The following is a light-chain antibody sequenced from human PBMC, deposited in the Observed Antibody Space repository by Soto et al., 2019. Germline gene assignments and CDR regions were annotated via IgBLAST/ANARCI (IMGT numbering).Light chain of an antibody. V-gene: IGKV3-20*01. J-gene: IGKJ1*01. Sequence: EIVLTQSPGTLSLSPGETVTLSCRASQSVGSNYLAWYQQKPGQAPRLLIYGASSRPVVIPDRFSGSGSGTDFTLTISRLEPEDFAVYYGQQYANSPRTFGQGTRVEIK. CDR2: GAS. CDR1: QSVGSNY. CDR3: QQYANSPRT.